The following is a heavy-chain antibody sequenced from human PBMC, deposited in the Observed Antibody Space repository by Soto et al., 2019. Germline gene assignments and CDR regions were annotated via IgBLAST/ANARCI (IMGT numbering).Heavy chain of an antibody. D-gene: IGHD6-13*01. V-gene: IGHV3-23*01. CDR3: AKAPAALYSSSWYGWYFDL. CDR2: LSGSGGST. J-gene: IGHJ2*01. CDR1: GFTFSSYA. Sequence: EVQLLESGGGLVQPGGSLRLSCAASGFTFSSYAMSWVGQAPGKGLEWVSALSGSGGSTYYGDSVKGRFTISEDNSKNALSVQTDSLRAEDRVVYYCAKAPAALYSSSWYGWYFDLWGRGPLVTVSS.